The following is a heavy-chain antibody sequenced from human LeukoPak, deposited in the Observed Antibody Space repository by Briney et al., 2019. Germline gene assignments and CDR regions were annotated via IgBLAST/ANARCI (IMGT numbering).Heavy chain of an antibody. J-gene: IGHJ4*02. CDR3: AREGSSYAPSQPFYFDS. D-gene: IGHD3-10*01. V-gene: IGHV3-48*03. Sequence: GGSLRLSCAASGFTFSTDDMNWIRQAPGKGLEWVSYISSSGYSIYYADSVKGRFTISRDNANKSLYLQMNSLRAEDTAVYYCAREGSSYAPSQPFYFDSWGQGTLSPSPQ. CDR1: GFTFSTDD. CDR2: ISSSGYSI.